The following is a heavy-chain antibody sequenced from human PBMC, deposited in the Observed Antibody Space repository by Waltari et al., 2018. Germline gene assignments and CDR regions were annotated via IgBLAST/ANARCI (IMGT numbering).Heavy chain of an antibody. V-gene: IGHV3-74*01. CDR2: INSDGSST. CDR3: ARVYSNYPLYYFDY. J-gene: IGHJ4*02. Sequence: EVQLVEYGGGLVQPGGSLRLSCAASGFTFSSYWMHWVRQAPGKGLVWVSRINSDGSSTSYADSVKGRFTISRDNARNTLYLRMNSLRAEDTAVYYCARVYSNYPLYYFDYWGQGTLVTVSS. D-gene: IGHD4-4*01. CDR1: GFTFSSYW.